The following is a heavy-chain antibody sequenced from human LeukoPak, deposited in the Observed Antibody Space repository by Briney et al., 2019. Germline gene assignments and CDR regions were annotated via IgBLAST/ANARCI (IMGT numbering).Heavy chain of an antibody. CDR3: ARVAGLEWLFGYDAFDI. V-gene: IGHV4-30-4*02. CDR1: GGSISSGDYY. CDR2: IYYSGST. J-gene: IGHJ3*02. Sequence: SETLSLTCTVSGGSISSGDYYWSWIRQPPGKGLEWIVYIYYSGSTYYNPSLKSRVTISVDTSKNQFSLKLSSVTAADTAVYYCARVAGLEWLFGYDAFDIWGQGTMVTVSS. D-gene: IGHD3-3*01.